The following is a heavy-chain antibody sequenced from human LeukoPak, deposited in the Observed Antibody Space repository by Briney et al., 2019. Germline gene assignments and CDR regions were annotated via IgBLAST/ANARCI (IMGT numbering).Heavy chain of an antibody. V-gene: IGHV3-33*01. CDR1: GFTFSSYG. CDR2: IWYDGSNK. CDR3: ARDPCSGGSCYLDY. J-gene: IGHJ4*02. Sequence: GRSLRLPCAASGFTFSSYGMHWVRQAPGKGLEWVAVIWYDGSNKYYADSVKGRFTISRDNSKNTLYLQMNSLRAEDTAVYYCARDPCSGGSCYLDYWGQGTLVTVSS. D-gene: IGHD2-15*01.